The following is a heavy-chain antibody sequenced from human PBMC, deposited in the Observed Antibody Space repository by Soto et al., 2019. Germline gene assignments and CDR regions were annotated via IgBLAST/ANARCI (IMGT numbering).Heavy chain of an antibody. Sequence: SETLSLTCAVYGGSFSGYYWSWIRQPPGKGLEWIGEINDIGEINDIESTNYNPSLKSRVTISVDTSKNQFSLKLSSVTAADTAVYYCARSDWPDPWGQGTLVTVSS. CDR1: GGSFSGYY. CDR2: INDIGEINDIEST. V-gene: IGHV4-34*01. CDR3: ARSDWPDP. J-gene: IGHJ5*02.